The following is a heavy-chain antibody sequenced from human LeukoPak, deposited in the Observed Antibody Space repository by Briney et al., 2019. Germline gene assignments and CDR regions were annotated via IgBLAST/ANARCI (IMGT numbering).Heavy chain of an antibody. J-gene: IGHJ4*02. D-gene: IGHD3-10*01. Sequence: GASVRVSCKASGYTFTAYYMHWVRQAPGQGLEWMGWINPNSGGTNYAQKFQGWVIMTRDTSISTAYMELSRLRSDDTAVYYCARDVGGSGSYPSPFDYWGQGTLVTVSS. V-gene: IGHV1-2*04. CDR3: ARDVGGSGSYPSPFDY. CDR2: INPNSGGT. CDR1: GYTFTAYY.